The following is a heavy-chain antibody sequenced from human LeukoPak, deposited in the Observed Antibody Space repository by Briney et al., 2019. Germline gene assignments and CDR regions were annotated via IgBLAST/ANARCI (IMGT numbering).Heavy chain of an antibody. CDR2: ISGSGGST. Sequence: GGSLRLSCTASGFTFGDYAMSWVRQAPGKGLEWVSAISGSGGSTYYADSVKGRFTISRDNSKNTLYLQMNSLRAEDTAVYYCAKAQILRYFDWLLSPGFDYWGQGTLVTVSS. CDR1: GFTFGDYA. J-gene: IGHJ4*02. D-gene: IGHD3-9*01. V-gene: IGHV3-23*01. CDR3: AKAQILRYFDWLLSPGFDY.